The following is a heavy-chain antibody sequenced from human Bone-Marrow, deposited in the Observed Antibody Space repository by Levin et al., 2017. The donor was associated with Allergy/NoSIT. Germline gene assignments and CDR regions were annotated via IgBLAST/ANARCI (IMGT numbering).Heavy chain of an antibody. CDR1: GLIFSDHY. CDR2: ISGGGDVI. D-gene: IGHD3-16*01. Sequence: PGGSLRLSCVASGLIFSDHYMAWIRQPPGKGLEWISYISGGGDVIFYADSVKGRFTISRDNANNSMFLQMSSLRAEDTAVYYCAITFHYSDYSDSAVPYRDYWGQGTLVVVSS. V-gene: IGHV3-11*01. CDR3: AITFHYSDYSDSAVPYRDY. J-gene: IGHJ4*02.